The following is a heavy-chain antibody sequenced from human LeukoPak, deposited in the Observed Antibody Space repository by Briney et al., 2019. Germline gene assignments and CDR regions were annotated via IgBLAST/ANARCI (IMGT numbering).Heavy chain of an antibody. V-gene: IGHV3-33*06. Sequence: PGRSLRLSCAASGFTFSSYAMHWVRQAPGKGLEWVAVIWYDGTKKYYADSVKGRFTISRDNSKNTLYLQMNSLRADDTAVYHCAKFSKDYSNYMVLWCYYGMDVWGQGTTVTVSS. CDR1: GFTFSSYA. CDR2: IWYDGTKK. D-gene: IGHD4-4*01. CDR3: AKFSKDYSNYMVLWCYYGMDV. J-gene: IGHJ6*02.